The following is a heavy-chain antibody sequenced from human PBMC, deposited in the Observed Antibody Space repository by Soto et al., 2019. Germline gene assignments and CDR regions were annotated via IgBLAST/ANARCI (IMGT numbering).Heavy chain of an antibody. CDR2: ISGSGGST. V-gene: IGHV3-23*01. CDR1: GFTFSSYA. D-gene: IGHD3-10*01. Sequence: PGGSLRLSCAASGFTFSSYAMSWVRQAPGKGLEWVSAISGSGGSTYYADSVKGRFTISRENSKHTLYLQMNSLRAEDTAVYYCAKAIYYPGPVNYWGQGTLVTVSS. CDR3: AKAIYYPGPVNY. J-gene: IGHJ4*02.